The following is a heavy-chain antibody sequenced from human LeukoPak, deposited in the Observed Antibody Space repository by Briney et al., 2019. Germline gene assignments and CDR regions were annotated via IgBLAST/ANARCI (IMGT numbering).Heavy chain of an antibody. CDR1: GGSISSYY. CDR2: IYYSVST. Sequence: PSETLSLTCTVSGGSISSYYWSWIRQPPGKGLEWIGYIYYSVSTNYNPSLKSRVTISVDTSKNQFSLKLSSVTAADTAVYYCAREDAQEGTNAFDIWGQGTMVTVSS. CDR3: AREDAQEGTNAFDI. J-gene: IGHJ3*02. D-gene: IGHD2-2*01. V-gene: IGHV4-59*01.